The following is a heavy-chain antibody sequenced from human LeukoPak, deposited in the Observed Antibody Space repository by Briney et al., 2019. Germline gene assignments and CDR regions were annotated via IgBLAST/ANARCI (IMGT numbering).Heavy chain of an antibody. CDR3: AELGITMIGGV. CDR1: GFTFRTNW. J-gene: IGHJ6*04. Sequence: GGSLRLSCQASGFTFRTNWMHRVRQLQGKGLVWVSRISDDGRSTSYADSVKGRFTISRDNAKNSLYLQMNSLRAEDTAVYYCAELGITMIGGVWGKGTTVTISS. CDR2: ISDDGRST. D-gene: IGHD3-10*02. V-gene: IGHV3-74*01.